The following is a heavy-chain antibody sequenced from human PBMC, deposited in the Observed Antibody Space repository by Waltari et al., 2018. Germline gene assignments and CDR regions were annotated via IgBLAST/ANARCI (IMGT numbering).Heavy chain of an antibody. V-gene: IGHV3-9*03. CDR2: ISWNSGSI. Sequence: EVQLVESGGGLVQPGRSLRLSCAAYGYTFDDYAMHWVRQAPGKGLEWVSGISWNSGSIGYADSVKGRFTISRDNAKNSLYLQMNSLRAEDMALYYCAKSPSIAVADPGLDYWGQGTLVTVSS. CDR3: AKSPSIAVADPGLDY. D-gene: IGHD6-19*01. J-gene: IGHJ4*02. CDR1: GYTFDDYA.